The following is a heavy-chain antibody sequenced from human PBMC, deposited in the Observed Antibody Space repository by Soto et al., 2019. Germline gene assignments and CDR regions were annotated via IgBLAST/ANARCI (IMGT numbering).Heavy chain of an antibody. CDR3: ARGLEDGSGSYYYFDY. J-gene: IGHJ4*02. CDR2: INHSGST. CDR1: GGSFSGYY. V-gene: IGHV4-34*01. D-gene: IGHD3-10*01. Sequence: SETLSLTCAVYGGSFSGYYWSWIRQPPGKGLEWIGEINHSGSTNYNPSLKSRVTISVDTSKNQFSLKLSFVTAADTAVYYCARGLEDGSGSYYYFDYWGQGTLVTVSS.